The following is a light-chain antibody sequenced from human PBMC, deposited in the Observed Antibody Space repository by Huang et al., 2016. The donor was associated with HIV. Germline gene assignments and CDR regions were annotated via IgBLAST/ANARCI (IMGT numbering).Light chain of an antibody. Sequence: DIVMTQSPDSLAVSLGERATINCRSNQTILYNFNNKNYLAWFQQKPGQPPKLLIYWASTREAGVPDRFSGSGSGTDFTLSISSLQAEDVAVYYCQQYYNTPQTFGQGTKVEIK. CDR2: WAS. CDR1: QTILYNFNNKNY. V-gene: IGKV4-1*01. CDR3: QQYYNTPQT. J-gene: IGKJ1*01.